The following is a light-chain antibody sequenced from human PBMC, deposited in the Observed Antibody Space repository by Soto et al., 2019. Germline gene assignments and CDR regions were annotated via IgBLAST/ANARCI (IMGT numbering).Light chain of an antibody. V-gene: IGKV3-11*01. Sequence: EVVLTQSPATLSLSPGDRATLSCRASHTVNVYVAWFQQKPGQAPRLLIYDASNRATDIPARFSGSGSGTDFTLTISSLEPEDFGVYYCQQRMIWPPITFGQGTRLEI. CDR1: HTVNVY. CDR3: QQRMIWPPIT. J-gene: IGKJ5*01. CDR2: DAS.